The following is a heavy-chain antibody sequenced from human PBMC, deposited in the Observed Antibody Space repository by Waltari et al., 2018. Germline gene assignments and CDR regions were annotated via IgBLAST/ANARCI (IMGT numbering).Heavy chain of an antibody. CDR1: GYAFFGSA. CDR2: INAGTGDS. V-gene: IGHV1-3*01. D-gene: IGHD1-20*01. J-gene: IGHJ4*02. Sequence: QVQLVPSGAEVKKPGACVTGSCKAPGYAFFGSAMHWVRQAPGQSLECKGWINAGTGDSKYSQRFQGRVTITSDTSASTAYMELATLTSEDTAIYYCARGSTLTPRFDYWGQGTLVTVSS. CDR3: ARGSTLTPRFDY.